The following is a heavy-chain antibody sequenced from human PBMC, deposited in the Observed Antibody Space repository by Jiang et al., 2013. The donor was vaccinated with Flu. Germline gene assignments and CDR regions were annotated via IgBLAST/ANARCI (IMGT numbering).Heavy chain of an antibody. CDR3: ARLIMGPHVIIDY. CDR1: GGSIRSYY. Sequence: GLVKPSETLSLSRNVSGGSIRSYYWSWIRQSPAKGLEWLGYVYYTGSTTYNPSLKSRLTMSVDTSKNQFSLNLSSVTAADTAVYYCARLIMGPHVIIDYWGQGTPVTVSS. V-gene: IGHV4-59*01. CDR2: VYYTGST. D-gene: IGHD2-8*01. J-gene: IGHJ4*02.